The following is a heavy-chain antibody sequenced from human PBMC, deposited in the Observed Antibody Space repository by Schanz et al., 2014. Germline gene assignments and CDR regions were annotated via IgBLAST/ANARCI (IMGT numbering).Heavy chain of an antibody. J-gene: IGHJ4*02. D-gene: IGHD3-16*01. CDR3: TKGRTFGR. V-gene: IGHV1-8*02. CDR1: GYSFTTYG. Sequence: QVQLVQSGAEVKKPGASVRVSCKASGYSFTTYGLNWVRQATGQGLEWMGWMNSKTGNTGYAQRFQGRVTMTRNTSITTAYLELSSLRSGDTAVYYCTKGRTFGRWGQGTLVTVSS. CDR2: MNSKTGNT.